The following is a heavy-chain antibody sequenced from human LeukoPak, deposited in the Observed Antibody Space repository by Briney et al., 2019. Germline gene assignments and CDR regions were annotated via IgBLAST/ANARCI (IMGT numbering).Heavy chain of an antibody. D-gene: IGHD3-10*02. CDR3: AELGITMIGGV. J-gene: IGHJ6*04. CDR1: GFTFSNYA. V-gene: IGHV3-30*04. CDR2: ISYDGSNK. Sequence: GGSLRLSCAASGFTFSNYAMHWVRQAPGKGLEWVAVISYDGSNKYYTDSVKGRFTISGDNAKNSLYLQMNSLRAEDTAVYYCAELGITMIGGVWGKGTTVTISS.